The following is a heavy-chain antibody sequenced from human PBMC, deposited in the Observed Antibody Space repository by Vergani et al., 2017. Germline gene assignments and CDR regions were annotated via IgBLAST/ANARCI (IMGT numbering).Heavy chain of an antibody. J-gene: IGHJ6*02. CDR3: AREEDYGDNLLNYYGMDV. CDR1: GFTFSSYW. CDR2: IKQDGSEK. V-gene: IGHV3-7*01. D-gene: IGHD4-17*01. Sequence: VQLVESGGGVVQPGGSLRLSCAASGFTFSSYWMSWVRQAPGKGLEWVANIKQDGSEKYYVDSVKGRFTISRDNAKNSLYLQMNSLRAEDTAVYYCAREEDYGDNLLNYYGMDVWGQGTTVTVSS.